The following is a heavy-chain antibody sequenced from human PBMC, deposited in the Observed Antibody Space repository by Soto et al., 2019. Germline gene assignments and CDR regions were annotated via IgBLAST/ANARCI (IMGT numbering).Heavy chain of an antibody. V-gene: IGHV1-69*02. CDR1: GGTFSSYT. CDR2: IIPILGIA. Sequence: QVQLVQSGAEVKKPGSSVKVSCKASGGTFSSYTISWVRQAPGQGLEWMGRIIPILGIANYAQKFQGRVTITADKSTSTAYMELSSLRSEDTAVYYSASSSSGYEGDYYYGMDVWGQGTTVTVSS. J-gene: IGHJ6*02. D-gene: IGHD3-22*01. CDR3: ASSSSGYEGDYYYGMDV.